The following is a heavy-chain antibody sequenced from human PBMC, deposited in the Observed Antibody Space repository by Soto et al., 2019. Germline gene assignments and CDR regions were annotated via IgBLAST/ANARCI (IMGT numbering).Heavy chain of an antibody. CDR1: GFTFSSYW. D-gene: IGHD3-10*01. Sequence: GGSLRLSCAASGFTFSSYWMSWVRQAPGKGLEWVANIKQDGSEKYYVDSVKGRFTISRDNAKNSLYLQMNSLRAEDTAVYYCARDKGPDYYGSGSYPPLWYYYMDVWGKGTTVTVSS. V-gene: IGHV3-7*01. CDR3: ARDKGPDYYGSGSYPPLWYYYMDV. CDR2: IKQDGSEK. J-gene: IGHJ6*03.